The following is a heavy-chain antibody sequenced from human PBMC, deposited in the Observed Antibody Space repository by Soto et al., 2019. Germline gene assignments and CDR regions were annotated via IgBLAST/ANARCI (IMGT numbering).Heavy chain of an antibody. CDR3: ARSTSLGGMDV. CDR1: GFRFTSYS. CDR2: IRSSNGNT. J-gene: IGHJ6*02. Sequence: EVQLVESGGGLVKPGGSLRLSCVTSGFRFTSYSMNWVRQAPGEGLEWVSAIRSSNGNTYYTDSVKGRFTISRDIAKNSLYLQMIGLRAEDTAVYYCARSTSLGGMDVWGQGTTVTVSS. V-gene: IGHV3-21*01. D-gene: IGHD1-1*01.